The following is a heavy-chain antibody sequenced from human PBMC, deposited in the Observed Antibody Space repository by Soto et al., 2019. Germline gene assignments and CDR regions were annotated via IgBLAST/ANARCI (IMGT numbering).Heavy chain of an antibody. CDR1: GGSISSGDYY. Sequence: QVQLQESGPGLVKPSQTLSLTCTVSGGSISSGDYYWSWIRQPPGKVLEWIGYIYYSGSTYYNLSLRSRVTISVDTSKNQFSLKLSSVTAADTAGYYCARVESKTHGNWFDPWGQGTLVTVSS. V-gene: IGHV4-30-4*01. CDR3: ARVESKTHGNWFDP. CDR2: IYYSGST. J-gene: IGHJ5*02.